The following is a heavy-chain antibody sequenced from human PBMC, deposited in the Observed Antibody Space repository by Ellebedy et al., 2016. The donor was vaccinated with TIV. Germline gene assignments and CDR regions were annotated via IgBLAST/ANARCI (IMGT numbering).Heavy chain of an antibody. D-gene: IGHD6-13*01. CDR3: VRGLGIARY. J-gene: IGHJ4*02. Sequence: MPSETLSLTCTVSGGSFSNSTYYWGWIRQPPGKGLVGIGSVSYSGSTHYNPSLKSRVTISVDTTKNQFSLKLTSATVADRAVYYCVRGLGIARYWGQGALVTVSS. CDR1: GGSFSNSTYY. V-gene: IGHV4-39*07. CDR2: VSYSGST.